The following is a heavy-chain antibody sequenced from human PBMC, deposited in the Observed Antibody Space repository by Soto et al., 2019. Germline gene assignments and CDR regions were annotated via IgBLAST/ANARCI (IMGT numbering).Heavy chain of an antibody. J-gene: IGHJ5*02. CDR2: IYYIGST. Sequence: ETLSLTCTVSDDSISNYYWSWIRQPPGKGLEWIGSIYYIGSTNYNPSLKSRVTISVDTSQNELSLKLTSVTAADTAVYYCARLGVMVRGSSNWFDPWGQGTLVTVS. D-gene: IGHD3-10*01. V-gene: IGHV4-59*01. CDR1: DDSISNYY. CDR3: ARLGVMVRGSSNWFDP.